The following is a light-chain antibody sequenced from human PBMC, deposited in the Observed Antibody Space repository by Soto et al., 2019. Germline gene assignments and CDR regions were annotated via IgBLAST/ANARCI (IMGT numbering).Light chain of an antibody. CDR2: HTS. Sequence: EVVMTQYPATLSVSPGDSATLSCRASQSISDNVAWYQQRPGLAPRLLIYHTSTRATGVPARFSGSGSGTEFSLTISSLQSDDSAVYYCQRYDNWPLTFGGGTKVDIK. CDR3: QRYDNWPLT. CDR1: QSISDN. V-gene: IGKV3-15*01. J-gene: IGKJ4*01.